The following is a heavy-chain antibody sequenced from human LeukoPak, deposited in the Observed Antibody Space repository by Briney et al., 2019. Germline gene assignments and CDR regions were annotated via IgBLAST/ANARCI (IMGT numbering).Heavy chain of an antibody. CDR2: ISGSGGST. V-gene: IGHV3-23*01. CDR3: AKAVYDSSGYLY. J-gene: IGHJ4*02. D-gene: IGHD3-22*01. CDR1: GFTFSSYA. Sequence: GGSLRLSCAASGFTFSSYAMSWLRQAPGKGLEWVSAISGSGGSTYYADSVKGRFTISRDNSKNTLYLQMNSLRAEDTAVYYCAKAVYDSSGYLYWGQGTLVTVSS.